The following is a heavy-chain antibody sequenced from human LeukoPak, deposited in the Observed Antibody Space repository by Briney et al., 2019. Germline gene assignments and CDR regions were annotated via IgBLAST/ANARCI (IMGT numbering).Heavy chain of an antibody. CDR1: GYSISSGYY. V-gene: IGHV4-38-2*02. D-gene: IGHD5-18*01. Sequence: PSETLSLTCTVSGYSISSGYYWGWIRQPPGKGLEWIGSIYHSGSTNYNPSLKSRVTISVDTSKNQFSLKLSSVTAADTAVYYCASDWIQLGWGQGTLVTVSS. CDR3: ASDWIQLG. CDR2: IYHSGST. J-gene: IGHJ4*02.